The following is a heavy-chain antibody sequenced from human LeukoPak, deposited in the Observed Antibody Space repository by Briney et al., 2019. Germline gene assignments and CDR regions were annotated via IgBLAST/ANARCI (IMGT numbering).Heavy chain of an antibody. CDR1: GFTFSSYA. CDR3: ANLVIGYVEDYYGMDV. J-gene: IGHJ6*02. CDR2: ISGSGGST. D-gene: IGHD3-9*01. V-gene: IGHV3-23*01. Sequence: PGGSLRLSCAASGFTFSSYAMSWVRQAPGKGLEWVSAISGSGGSTYYADSVKGRFTISRDNSKNTLYLQMNSLRAEDTAVYYCANLVIGYVEDYYGMDVWGQGTTVTVSS.